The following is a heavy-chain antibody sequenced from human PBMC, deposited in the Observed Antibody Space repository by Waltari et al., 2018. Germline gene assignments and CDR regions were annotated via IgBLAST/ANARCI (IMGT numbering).Heavy chain of an antibody. V-gene: IGHV4-34*02. J-gene: IGHJ4*02. D-gene: IGHD3-10*02. Sequence: QVELRQWGAGLLQPSETLSLTCAAYGGSSSGYVSGCVRQTPWKGREWIGEINYKGVTNTNPSVGSRVNVSLDMSTNQFSLGLTSVTVADTAVYYFARGPNIYIVSMFDDVFDFWGQGISVTVSS. CDR1: GGSSSGYV. CDR2: INYKGVT. CDR3: ARGPNIYIVSMFDDVFDF.